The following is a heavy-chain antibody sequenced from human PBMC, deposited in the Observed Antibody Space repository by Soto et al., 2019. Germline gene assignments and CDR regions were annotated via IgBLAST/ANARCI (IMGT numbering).Heavy chain of an antibody. CDR3: AHLPWKEMWPRAPVVN. J-gene: IGHJ4*02. V-gene: IGHV2-5*02. CDR1: GFSLSTSGVG. CDR2: IFWDDDK. Sequence: SGPTLVNPTQTLTLTCTFSGFSLSTSGVGVGWIRQPPGKALEWLGIIFWDDDKRYRPSLKRRVSITKDTSKNQLVLTMTNVDPVDTATYYCAHLPWKEMWPRAPVVNWGQGTPVTVSS. D-gene: IGHD1-1*01.